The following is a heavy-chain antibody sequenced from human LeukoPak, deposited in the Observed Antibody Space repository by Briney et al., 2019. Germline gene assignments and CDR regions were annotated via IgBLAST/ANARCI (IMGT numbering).Heavy chain of an antibody. V-gene: IGHV4-39*07. CDR3: ALVEMATDAFDI. CDR2: MYYSGNT. J-gene: IGHJ3*02. D-gene: IGHD5-24*01. Sequence: SETLSLTCTVSGGSISSSSYYWGWIRQSPGKGLEWSGSMYYSGNTYYNPSLKSRVTISVDTSKNQFSLKLSSVTAADTAVYYCALVEMATDAFDIWGQGTMVTVSS. CDR1: GGSISSSSYY.